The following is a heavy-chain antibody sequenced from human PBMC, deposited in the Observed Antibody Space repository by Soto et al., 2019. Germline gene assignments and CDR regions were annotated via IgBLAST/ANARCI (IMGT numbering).Heavy chain of an antibody. CDR3: ARDHGENEDY. V-gene: IGHV3-30*04. CDR2: ISTDGSEK. CDR1: GFTFSRYS. Sequence: QVHLVQSGGGVVQPGRSLRLSCAASGFTFSRYSMHWVRQAPGKGLEWVALISTDGSEKYFADSVRGRFTLSRDNSKNTVSLQMDSLRPEDTGVYYCARDHGENEDYWGQGTLVTVSS. J-gene: IGHJ4*02. D-gene: IGHD4-17*01.